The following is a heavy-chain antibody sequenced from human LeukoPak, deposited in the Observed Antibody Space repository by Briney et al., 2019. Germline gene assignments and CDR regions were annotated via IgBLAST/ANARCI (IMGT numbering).Heavy chain of an antibody. V-gene: IGHV3-30*02. Sequence: PGGSLRLSCAASGFTFSSSGMHWVRQAPGKGLDWVAFIRYDGSNKYYADSVKGRFTVSRDNSKNTLYLQMNSLWAEDTAVYYCAKDQGYYDSSGYGTYYFDYWGQGTLVTVSS. CDR3: AKDQGYYDSSGYGTYYFDY. CDR2: IRYDGSNK. D-gene: IGHD3-22*01. CDR1: GFTFSSSG. J-gene: IGHJ4*02.